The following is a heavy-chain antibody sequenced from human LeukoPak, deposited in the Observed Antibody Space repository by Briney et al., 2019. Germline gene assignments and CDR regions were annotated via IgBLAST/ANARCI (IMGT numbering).Heavy chain of an antibody. V-gene: IGHV4-34*01. J-gene: IGHJ4*02. Sequence: SETLSLTCAVYGGSFSGYYWSWIRQPPGKGLEWIGEINHSGSTNYNPSLKSRVTISVDTSKNQFSLKLSSVTAADTAVYYCARDRSWYLDYWGQGTLVTASS. CDR1: GGSFSGYY. CDR3: ARDRSWYLDY. D-gene: IGHD6-13*01. CDR2: INHSGST.